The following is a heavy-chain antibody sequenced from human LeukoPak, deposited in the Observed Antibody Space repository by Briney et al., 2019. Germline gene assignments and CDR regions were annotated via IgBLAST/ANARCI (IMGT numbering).Heavy chain of an antibody. Sequence: GGSLRLSCAASGFTFDDYAMHWVRQAPGKGLEWVSGISWNSGSIGYADSVKGRFTISRDNAKNSLYLQMNSLRAEDTALYYCAKDNGSGSYGNSCAFDIWGQGTMVTVSS. J-gene: IGHJ3*02. CDR3: AKDNGSGSYGNSCAFDI. V-gene: IGHV3-9*01. D-gene: IGHD3-10*01. CDR2: ISWNSGSI. CDR1: GFTFDDYA.